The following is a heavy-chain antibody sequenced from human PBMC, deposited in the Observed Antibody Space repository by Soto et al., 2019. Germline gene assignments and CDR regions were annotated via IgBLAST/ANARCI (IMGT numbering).Heavy chain of an antibody. J-gene: IGHJ4*02. CDR1: GYTFTSYA. Sequence: ASVKVSCKASGYTFTSYAMHWVRQAPGQRLEWMGWINAGNGNTKYSQKFQGRVTITRDTSASTAYMELSSLRSEDTAVYYCARDPESPYYFDYWGQGTLVTVSS. V-gene: IGHV1-3*01. CDR2: INAGNGNT. CDR3: ARDPESPYYFDY.